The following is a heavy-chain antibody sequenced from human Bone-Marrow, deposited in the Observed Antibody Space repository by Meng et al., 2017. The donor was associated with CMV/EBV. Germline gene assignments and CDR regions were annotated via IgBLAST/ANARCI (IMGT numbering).Heavy chain of an antibody. V-gene: IGHV4-4*03. D-gene: IGHD3-22*01. J-gene: IGHJ4*02. CDR2: IYHSGST. CDR3: ARAPYYYDSSGYPDY. Sequence: RGSLRLSCAVSGGSISSSNWWSWVRQPPGKGLEWIGEIYHSGSTNYNPSLKSRVTISVDKSKNQFSLKLSSVTAADTAVYYCARAPYYYDSSGYPDYWGQGTLVTVSS. CDR1: GGSISSSNW.